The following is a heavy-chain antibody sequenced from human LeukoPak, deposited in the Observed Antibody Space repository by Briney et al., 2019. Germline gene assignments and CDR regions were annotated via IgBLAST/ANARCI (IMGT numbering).Heavy chain of an antibody. CDR2: INPSGGRT. V-gene: IGHV1-46*01. CDR1: GYTFTSYY. Sequence: ASVKVSCKASGYTFTSYYMHWVRQAPGQGLEWMGIINPSGGRTSYAQKFQGRVSMTRDMSTSTVYMELSSLRSEDTAVYYCTLNNWYENGFDPWGQGTLVTVSS. J-gene: IGHJ5*02. CDR3: TLNNWYENGFDP. D-gene: IGHD1-1*01.